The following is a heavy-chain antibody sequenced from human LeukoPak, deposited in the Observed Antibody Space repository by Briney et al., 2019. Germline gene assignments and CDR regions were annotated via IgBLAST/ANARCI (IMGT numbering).Heavy chain of an antibody. V-gene: IGHV4-59*01. CDR2: IYYSGST. Sequence: SETLSLTCTVSGGSISSYYWSWIRQPPGKGLEWIGYIYYSGSTNYNPSLRSRVTMSLDTLKNQFSLKLSSVTAADTAVYYCARGDSNDSKGFDPWGQGTLVTVSS. CDR1: GGSISSYY. J-gene: IGHJ5*02. D-gene: IGHD4-11*01. CDR3: ARGDSNDSKGFDP.